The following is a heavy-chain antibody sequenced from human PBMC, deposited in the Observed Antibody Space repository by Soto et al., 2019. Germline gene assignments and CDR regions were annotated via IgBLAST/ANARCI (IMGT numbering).Heavy chain of an antibody. V-gene: IGHV3-48*03. D-gene: IGHD4-17*01. CDR1: GFTFSSYE. CDR3: ARVMTTVPN. CDR2: ISSSGSTI. J-gene: IGHJ4*02. Sequence: EVQLVESGGGLVQPGGSLRLSCAASGFTFSSYEMNWVRQAPGKGLEWVSYISSSGSTIFYADSVKGRFTISRDNAKNSLYLQMNSLRAEDTAVYYCARVMTTVPNWGQGTLVTVSS.